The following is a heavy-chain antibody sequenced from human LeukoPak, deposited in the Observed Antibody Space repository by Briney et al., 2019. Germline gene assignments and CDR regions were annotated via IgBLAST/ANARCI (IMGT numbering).Heavy chain of an antibody. J-gene: IGHJ4*02. CDR3: VRDIDHGDY. D-gene: IGHD1-14*01. CDR1: GFTFSNAW. V-gene: IGHV3-7*03. CDR2: IKQDGSEK. Sequence: GGSLRLSCAASGFTFSNAWMSWVRQAPGRGLEWLANIKQDGSEKYYVDSVRGRFTISRDNAKNSLYLQMNTLRAEDTAVYYCVRDIDHGDYWGQGTRVTVAS.